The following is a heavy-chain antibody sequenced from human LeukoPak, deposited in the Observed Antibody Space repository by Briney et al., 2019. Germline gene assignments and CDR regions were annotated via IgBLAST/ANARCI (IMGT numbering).Heavy chain of an antibody. V-gene: IGHV3-48*04. CDR2: ISSSSSTI. Sequence: GGSLRLSCAASGFTFSSYSMNWVRQAPGKGLEWVSYISSSSSTIYYADSVKGRFTISRDNAKNSLYLQMNSLRAEDTAVYYCARDTFYGDYYFDYWGQGTLVTVSS. CDR3: ARDTFYGDYYFDY. D-gene: IGHD4-17*01. CDR1: GFTFSSYS. J-gene: IGHJ4*02.